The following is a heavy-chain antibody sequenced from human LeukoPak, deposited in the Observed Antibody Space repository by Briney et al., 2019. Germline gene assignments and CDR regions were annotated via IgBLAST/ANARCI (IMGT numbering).Heavy chain of an antibody. Sequence: GGSLRLSCAASGFTFSSYAMSWVRQAPGMGLEWVSALSGSGGSTYYADSVKGRFTISRDNSKNTLYLQMNSLRAEDTAVYYCAKFRGFCSGGSCYYFDSWGQGTLVTVSS. J-gene: IGHJ4*02. CDR1: GFTFSSYA. CDR2: LSGSGGST. V-gene: IGHV3-23*01. CDR3: AKFRGFCSGGSCYYFDS. D-gene: IGHD2-15*01.